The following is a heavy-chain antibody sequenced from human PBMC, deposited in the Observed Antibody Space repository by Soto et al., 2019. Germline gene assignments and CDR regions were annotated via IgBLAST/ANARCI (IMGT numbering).Heavy chain of an antibody. J-gene: IGHJ1*01. CDR2: IYYSGST. V-gene: IGHV4-59*08. D-gene: IGHD3-22*01. CDR1: GGSISSYY. CDR3: AKGRGYYYDSSGYYYGYFQH. Sequence: SETLSLTCTVSGGSISSYYWSWIRQPPGKGLEWIGYIYYSGSTNYNPSLKSRVTISVDTSKNQFSLKLSSVTAADTAVYYCAKGRGYYYDSSGYYYGYFQHWGQGTLVTVSS.